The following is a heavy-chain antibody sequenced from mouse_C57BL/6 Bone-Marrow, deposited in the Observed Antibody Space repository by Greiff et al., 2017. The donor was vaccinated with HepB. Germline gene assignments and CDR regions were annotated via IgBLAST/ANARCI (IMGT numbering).Heavy chain of an antibody. CDR2: IYPGGGYT. J-gene: IGHJ1*03. CDR3: ARYLLRSPWYFDV. Sequence: QVQLQQSGAELVRPGTSVKMSCKASGYTFTNYWIGWAKQRPGHGLEWIGDIYPGGGYTNYNEKFKGKATLTADKSSSPAYMLLSSLTSEDSAIYYCARYLLRSPWYFDVWGTGTTVTVSS. CDR1: GYTFTNYW. V-gene: IGHV1-63*01. D-gene: IGHD1-1*01.